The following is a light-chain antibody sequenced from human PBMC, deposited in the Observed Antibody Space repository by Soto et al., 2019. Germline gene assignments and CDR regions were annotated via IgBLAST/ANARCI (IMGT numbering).Light chain of an antibody. Sequence: EIVLTQSPGTLSLSPGARATLSXRASQSFSSSYLAWYQQKPGQAPRLLIYDASDRATGIPARFSGSGSGTDFTLTISSLEPEDFAVYYCQQRSNWPPPITFGQGTRLEIK. CDR3: QQRSNWPPPIT. CDR1: QSFSSSY. CDR2: DAS. J-gene: IGKJ5*01. V-gene: IGKV3-11*01.